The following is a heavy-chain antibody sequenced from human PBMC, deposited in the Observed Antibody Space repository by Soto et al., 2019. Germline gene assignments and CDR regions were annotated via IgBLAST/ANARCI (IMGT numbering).Heavy chain of an antibody. V-gene: IGHV1-69*06. J-gene: IGHJ3*02. CDR3: ARVFDRITEGLGAFDI. CDR1: GCTFSSYA. D-gene: IGHD3-10*01. Sequence: SVKVSCKASGCTFSSYAISWVRQAPGQGLEWMGGIIPIFGTANYAQKFQGRVTITADKYTSTAYMELRSLRSEDTAVYYCARVFDRITEGLGAFDIWGQGTMVIVSS. CDR2: IIPIFGTA.